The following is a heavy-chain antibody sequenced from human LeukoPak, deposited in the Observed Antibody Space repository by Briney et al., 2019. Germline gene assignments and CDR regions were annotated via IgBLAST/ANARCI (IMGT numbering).Heavy chain of an antibody. J-gene: IGHJ4*02. CDR1: GGSFSGYY. CDR3: ARGDYGDYPFDY. Sequence: SETLSLTCAVYGGSFSGYYWGWIRHPPGKGLEWIGSIYYSGSTYYNPSLKSRVTISVDTSKNQFSLKLSSVTAADTAVYYCARGDYGDYPFDYWGQGTLVTVS. CDR2: IYYSGST. V-gene: IGHV4-34*01. D-gene: IGHD4-17*01.